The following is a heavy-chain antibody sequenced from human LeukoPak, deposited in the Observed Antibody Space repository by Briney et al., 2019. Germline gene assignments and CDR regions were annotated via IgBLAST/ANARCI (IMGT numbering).Heavy chain of an antibody. J-gene: IGHJ4*02. Sequence: GGSLRLSCAASGFTFSSYGMTWVRQAPGKGLEWVSAISGSGGSTYYADSVKGRFTISRDNSKNTLYLQMNSLRAEDTAVYYCAKDQGSWCSGGGCYSDFDYWGQGTLVTVSS. V-gene: IGHV3-23*01. CDR2: ISGSGGST. D-gene: IGHD2-15*01. CDR1: GFTFSSYG. CDR3: AKDQGSWCSGGGCYSDFDY.